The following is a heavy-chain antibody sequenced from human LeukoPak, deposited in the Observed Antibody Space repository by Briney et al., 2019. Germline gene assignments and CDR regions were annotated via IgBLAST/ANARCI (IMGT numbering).Heavy chain of an antibody. CDR3: ARAKPKNMVRGLIMRRESRYYFDY. Sequence: ETGGSLRLSCAVSGFTVSNYYMNWVRQAPGKGLEWVSIIYSGGSTYYADSVKGRFTISRDNSKSTLYIQMNSLRAGDTAVYYCARAKPKNMVRGLIMRRESRYYFDYWGQGTLVTVSS. D-gene: IGHD3-10*01. CDR1: GFTVSNYY. J-gene: IGHJ4*02. CDR2: IYSGGST. V-gene: IGHV3-53*01.